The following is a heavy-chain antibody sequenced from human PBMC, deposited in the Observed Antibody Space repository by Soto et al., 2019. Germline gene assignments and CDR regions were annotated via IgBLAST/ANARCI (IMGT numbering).Heavy chain of an antibody. CDR1: GYSFTSYW. Sequence: GESLKISCKGSGYSFTSYWISWVRQMPGKGLEWMGRIDPSDSYTNYSPSFQGHATISADKSISTAYLQWSSLKASDTAMYYCARLVVGALYYYYGMDVWGKGTTVTVSS. J-gene: IGHJ6*04. V-gene: IGHV5-10-1*01. D-gene: IGHD1-26*01. CDR2: IDPSDSYT. CDR3: ARLVVGALYYYYGMDV.